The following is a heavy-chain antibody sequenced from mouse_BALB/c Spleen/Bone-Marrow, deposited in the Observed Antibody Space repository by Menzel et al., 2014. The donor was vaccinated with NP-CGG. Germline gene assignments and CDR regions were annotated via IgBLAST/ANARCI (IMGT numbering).Heavy chain of an antibody. CDR1: GFTFSSYA. CDR2: ISSGGSYT. Sequence: EVMLVESGGGLVKPGGSLKLSCAASGFTFSSYAMSRVRQSPEKRLEWVAEISSGGSYTYYPDTVTGRFTISRDNAKNTLYLEMSSLRSEDTAMYYCAREGLRRRAAMDYWGQGTSVTVSS. D-gene: IGHD2-4*01. V-gene: IGHV5-9-4*01. J-gene: IGHJ4*01. CDR3: AREGLRRRAAMDY.